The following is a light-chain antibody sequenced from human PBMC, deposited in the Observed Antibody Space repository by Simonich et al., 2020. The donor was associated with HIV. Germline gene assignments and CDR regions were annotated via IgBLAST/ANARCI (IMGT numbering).Light chain of an antibody. CDR3: QQYNNWPPMYT. CDR1: RSVLYRYNNKNY. J-gene: IGKJ2*01. V-gene: IGKV4-1*01. CDR2: WAS. Sequence: DIVMTQSPDSLAVSLGERATVNCRSSRSVLYRYNNKNYLAWYQQKPEQPPKLLIYWASTRESGVPDRFSASGSGTDFTLTISSMQSEDFAVYYCQQYNNWPPMYTFGQGTKLEIK.